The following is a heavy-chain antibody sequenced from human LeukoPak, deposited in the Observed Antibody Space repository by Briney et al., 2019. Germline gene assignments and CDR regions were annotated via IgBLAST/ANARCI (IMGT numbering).Heavy chain of an antibody. CDR3: AGYYDYVWGSYRYFDY. D-gene: IGHD3-16*02. V-gene: IGHV3-48*03. J-gene: IGHJ4*02. CDR1: GFTFSSYE. CDR2: ISSSGSTI. Sequence: GGSLRLSCAASGFTFSSYEMNWVRQAPGKGLEWVSYISSSGSTIYYADSVKGRFTISRDNAKNSLYLQMNSLRAEDTAVYYCAGYYDYVWGSYRYFDYWGQGTLVTVSP.